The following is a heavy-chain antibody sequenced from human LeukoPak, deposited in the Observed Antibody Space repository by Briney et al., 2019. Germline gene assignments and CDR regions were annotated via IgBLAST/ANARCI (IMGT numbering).Heavy chain of an antibody. CDR1: GFTFSSYA. D-gene: IGHD6-19*01. Sequence: GGSLRLSCAASGFTFSSYAMSWVRQAPGKGLEWVSAISGSGGSTYYADSVRGRFTISRDNSKTTLFLQINSLRADDTAVYYCAKAVSAGTDYWGQGTLVTVS. J-gene: IGHJ4*02. CDR3: AKAVSAGTDY. V-gene: IGHV3-23*01. CDR2: ISGSGGST.